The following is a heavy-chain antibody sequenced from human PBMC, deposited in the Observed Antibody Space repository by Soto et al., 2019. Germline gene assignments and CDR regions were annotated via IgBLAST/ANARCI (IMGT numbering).Heavy chain of an antibody. V-gene: IGHV3-23*01. CDR2: ISGSGGST. J-gene: IGHJ6*02. D-gene: IGHD2-8*02. CDR3: AKSTAGPGYYYYGMDV. Sequence: EVQLLECGGGLVQPGGSLRLSCAASGFTFSSYAMSWVRQAPGKGLEWVSAISGSGGSTYYADSVKGRFTISRDNSKNTLYLQMNSLRAEDTAVYYCAKSTAGPGYYYYGMDVWGQGTTVTVSS. CDR1: GFTFSSYA.